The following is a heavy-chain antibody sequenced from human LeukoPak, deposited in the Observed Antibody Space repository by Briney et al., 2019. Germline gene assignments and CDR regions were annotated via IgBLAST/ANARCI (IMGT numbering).Heavy chain of an antibody. Sequence: GGSLRLSCAASGFTFSSYGMHWVRQAPGKGLEWVAFIRYDGSNKYYADSVKGRFTISRDNSKNTLYLQMNSLRAEDTAVYYYARETSSSGYSYFDYWGQGTLVTVSS. J-gene: IGHJ4*02. CDR2: IRYDGSNK. CDR1: GFTFSSYG. D-gene: IGHD3-22*01. V-gene: IGHV3-30*02. CDR3: ARETSSSGYSYFDY.